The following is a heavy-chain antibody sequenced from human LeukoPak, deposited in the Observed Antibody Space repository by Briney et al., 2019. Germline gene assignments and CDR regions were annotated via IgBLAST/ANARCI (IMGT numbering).Heavy chain of an antibody. J-gene: IGHJ4*02. V-gene: IGHV3-15*01. CDR1: GFTFSNYA. CDR2: IKSKTDGGTT. D-gene: IGHD6-19*01. CDR3: TTSYSSGWYYFDY. Sequence: GGSLRLSCGASGFTFSNYAMSWVRQAPGKGLEWVGRIKSKTDGGTTDYAAPVKGRFTISRDDSKNTLYLQMNSLKTEDTTVYYCTTSYSSGWYYFDYWGQGTLVTVSS.